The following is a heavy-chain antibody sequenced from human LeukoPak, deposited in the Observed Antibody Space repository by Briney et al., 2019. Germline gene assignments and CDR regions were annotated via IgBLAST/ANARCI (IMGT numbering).Heavy chain of an antibody. V-gene: IGHV3-7*01. Sequence: PGGSLRLSCAASGVTFTSYWMNWVRQAPGKGLEWVANIKQDGSEKYYVDSVKGRFTISRDNAKNSLFLQMNSLRAEDTAVYYCASSLGGSYTAWGQGTLVTVSS. CDR2: IKQDGSEK. J-gene: IGHJ5*02. CDR1: GVTFTSYW. CDR3: ASSLGGSYTA. D-gene: IGHD1-26*01.